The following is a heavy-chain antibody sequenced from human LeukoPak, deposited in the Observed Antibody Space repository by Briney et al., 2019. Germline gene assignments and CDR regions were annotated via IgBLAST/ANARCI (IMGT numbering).Heavy chain of an antibody. V-gene: IGHV1-46*01. CDR1: GYTFTGYY. CDR2: INPSGGRT. Sequence: GASVKVSCKASGYTFTGYYMHWVRQAPGQGLEWMGIINPSGGRTSYAQKFQGRVTMTRDTSTSTVYMELSSLRSEDTAVYYCARDQRYYDSSGHLDYWGQGTLVTASS. CDR3: ARDQRYYDSSGHLDY. D-gene: IGHD3-22*01. J-gene: IGHJ4*02.